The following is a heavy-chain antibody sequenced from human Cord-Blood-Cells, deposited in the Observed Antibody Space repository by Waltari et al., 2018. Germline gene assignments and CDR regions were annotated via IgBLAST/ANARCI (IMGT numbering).Heavy chain of an antibody. V-gene: IGHV1-69*01. CDR2: IIPIFGTA. CDR1: GGTFSSYA. CDR3: ADTNYYDSSGYYNWFDP. J-gene: IGHJ5*02. D-gene: IGHD3-22*01. Sequence: QVQLVQSGAEVKKPGSSVKVSCKASGGTFSSYAISWVRQAPGQGLEWMGGIIPIFGTANYAQKFQGRGTITADESTSTAYMELSSLRSEDTAVYYCADTNYYDSSGYYNWFDPWGQGTLVTVSS.